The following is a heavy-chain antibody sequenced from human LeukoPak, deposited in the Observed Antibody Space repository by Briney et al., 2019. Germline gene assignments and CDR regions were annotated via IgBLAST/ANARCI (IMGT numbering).Heavy chain of an antibody. V-gene: IGHV3-33*06. D-gene: IGHD2-21*01. Sequence: GGSLRLSCAASGFTFSSYAMHWVRQAPGKGLEWVAVIWHDGSDKYYIGSVKGRFTISRDNSKNTLYLQMNSLRAEDTAVYYCAKDMGDTALQNFFDPWGQGTLVTVSS. J-gene: IGHJ5*02. CDR1: GFTFSSYA. CDR2: IWHDGSDK. CDR3: AKDMGDTALQNFFDP.